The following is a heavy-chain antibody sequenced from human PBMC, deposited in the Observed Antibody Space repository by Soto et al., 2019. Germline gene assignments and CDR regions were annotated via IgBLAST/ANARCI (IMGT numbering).Heavy chain of an antibody. CDR3: AKDIAARPYYYYGMDV. Sequence: EVQLVESGGVVVQPGGSLRLSCAASGFTFDDYTMHWVRQGPGKGLEWVSLISWDGGSTYYADSVNGRFTISRDNSKNSLYLQMNSLRTEDTALYYCAKDIAARPYYYYGMDVWGQGTTVTVSS. D-gene: IGHD6-6*01. V-gene: IGHV3-43*01. J-gene: IGHJ6*02. CDR2: ISWDGGST. CDR1: GFTFDDYT.